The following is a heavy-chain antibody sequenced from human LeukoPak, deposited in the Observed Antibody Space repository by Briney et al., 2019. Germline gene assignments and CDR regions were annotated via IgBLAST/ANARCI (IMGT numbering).Heavy chain of an antibody. CDR1: GFTFSSYA. CDR3: ARELIHTAMPYYYYYYYMDV. D-gene: IGHD5-18*01. J-gene: IGHJ6*03. CDR2: ISSSGSTI. Sequence: GGSLRLSCAASGFTFSSYAMSWIRQAPGKGLEWVSYISSSGSTIYYADSVKGRFTISRDNAKNSLYLQMNSLRAEDTAVYYCARELIHTAMPYYYYYYYMDVWGKGTTVTVSS. V-gene: IGHV3-11*04.